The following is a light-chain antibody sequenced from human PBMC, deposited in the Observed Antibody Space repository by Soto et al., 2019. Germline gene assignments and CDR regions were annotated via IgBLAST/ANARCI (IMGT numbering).Light chain of an antibody. V-gene: IGLV1-47*01. CDR3: AAWDDSLSGPV. Sequence: QSVLTQPPSASGTPGQRVTISCSGSSSNIGSNYVYWYQQLPGTAPKLLIYRNNQRPSGVPDRFSGSKSGTSASLAISGLRYEDEADYYWAAWDDSLSGPVFGGGTKLTV. CDR2: RNN. CDR1: SSNIGSNY. J-gene: IGLJ2*01.